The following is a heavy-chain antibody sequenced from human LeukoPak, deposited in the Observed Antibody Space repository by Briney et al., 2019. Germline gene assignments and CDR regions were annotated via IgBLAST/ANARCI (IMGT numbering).Heavy chain of an antibody. D-gene: IGHD2-2*01. CDR3: ARVDPSFDIVVVPAAPPGY. Sequence: PGRSLRLSCAASGFTFSSYAMHWVRRAPGKGLEWVAVISYDGSNKYYADSVKGRFTISRDNSKNTLYLQMNSLRAEDTAVYYCARVDPSFDIVVVPAAPPGYWGQGTLVTVSS. CDR2: ISYDGSNK. V-gene: IGHV3-30-3*01. J-gene: IGHJ4*02. CDR1: GFTFSSYA.